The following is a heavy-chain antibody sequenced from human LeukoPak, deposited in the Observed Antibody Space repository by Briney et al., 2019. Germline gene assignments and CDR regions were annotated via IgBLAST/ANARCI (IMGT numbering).Heavy chain of an antibody. CDR1: GFTFSDYY. D-gene: IGHD6-19*01. CDR2: ISSSGSTI. Sequence: AGSLRLSCAASGFTFSDYYMSRIRQAPEKGLEWVSYISSSGSTIYYADSVKGRFTISRDNAKNSLYLQMNSLRAEDTAVYYCATAEQWLWSWGRGTLVTVPS. CDR3: ATAEQWLWS. V-gene: IGHV3-11*01. J-gene: IGHJ5*02.